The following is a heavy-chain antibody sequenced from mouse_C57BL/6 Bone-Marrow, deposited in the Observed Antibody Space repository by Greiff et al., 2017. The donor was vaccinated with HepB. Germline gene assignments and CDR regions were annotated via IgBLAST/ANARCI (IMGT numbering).Heavy chain of an antibody. J-gene: IGHJ2*01. CDR3: ARSAYYGSSYFDY. D-gene: IGHD1-1*01. Sequence: QVQLQQSGAELVRPGPSVKMSCKASGYTFTNYWIGWAKQRPGHGLEWIGDIYPGGGYTNYNEKFKGKATLTADKSSSTAYMQFSSLTSEDSAIYYCARSAYYGSSYFDYWGQGTTLTVSS. CDR1: GYTFTNYW. V-gene: IGHV1-63*01. CDR2: IYPGGGYT.